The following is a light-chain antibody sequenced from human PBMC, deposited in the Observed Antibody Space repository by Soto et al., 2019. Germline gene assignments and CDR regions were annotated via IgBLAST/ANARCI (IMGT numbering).Light chain of an antibody. CDR2: DAS. CDR3: QQFISYPIS. CDR1: QGISSA. J-gene: IGKJ5*01. Sequence: IQLTQSPSSLSASVGDRVTITCRASQGISSALAWYQQKPGKAPKILIYDASSLERWVPSRFSGSGSGTDFTLTISSLQPEEFATYYGQQFISYPISFGQGTLLEIK. V-gene: IGKV1-13*02.